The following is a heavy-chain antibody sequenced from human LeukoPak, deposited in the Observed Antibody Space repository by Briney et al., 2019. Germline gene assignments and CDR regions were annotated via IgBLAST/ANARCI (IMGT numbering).Heavy chain of an antibody. Sequence: TGGSLRLSCEASGFTFSRYGMSWVRQAPGKGLEWVSAISGSGGSTYYADSVKGRFTISRDNSKNTLYLQMNSLRAEDTAVYYCAKDTTTVTPYYFDYWGQGTLVTVSS. D-gene: IGHD4-17*01. CDR2: ISGSGGST. V-gene: IGHV3-23*01. J-gene: IGHJ4*02. CDR3: AKDTTTVTPYYFDY. CDR1: GFTFSRYG.